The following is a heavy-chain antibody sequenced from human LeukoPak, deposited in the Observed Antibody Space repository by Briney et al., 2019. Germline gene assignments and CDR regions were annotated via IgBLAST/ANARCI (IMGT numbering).Heavy chain of an antibody. CDR2: ISGSGGKT. J-gene: IGHJ3*02. CDR1: GFTFSGYG. V-gene: IGHV3-23*01. CDR3: AKDQGAYAFDI. Sequence: GGSLRLSCAASGFTFSGYGMSWVRQAPGKGLEWVSAISGSGGKTYYADSVKGRFTISRDNSKNTLYLQMNSLRAEDTAVYYCAKDQGAYAFDIWGQGIMVTVSS.